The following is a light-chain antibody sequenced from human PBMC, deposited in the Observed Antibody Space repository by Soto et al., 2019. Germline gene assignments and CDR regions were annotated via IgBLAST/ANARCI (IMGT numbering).Light chain of an antibody. CDR3: QQYKDWPPLT. V-gene: IGKV3D-15*01. CDR1: QSVNIN. CDR2: GAS. J-gene: IGKJ4*01. Sequence: EIVMTQSPVTLSASPGERVTLSCRASQSVNINLAWYQQRHCQAPRVLIYGASNRASGIPDKFSGSGSGTDFTLTISSLEPDDFALYFCQQYKDWPPLTFGGGTRVEIK.